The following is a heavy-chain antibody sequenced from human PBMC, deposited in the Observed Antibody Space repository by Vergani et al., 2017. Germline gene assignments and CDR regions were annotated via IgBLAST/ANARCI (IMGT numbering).Heavy chain of an antibody. V-gene: IGHV3-33*01. Sequence: QVQLVESGGGVVQRGRSLRLSCAASGFTFSDYVMHWVRQAPGKGLEWVAVIWFDGSNKYYADSVKGRFTISRDNSKKTLYLQMNSLRAEDTAVYYCARASPYCTNGVCQRNYYYMDVWGKGTTGTVSS. CDR2: IWFDGSNK. J-gene: IGHJ6*03. CDR1: GFTFSDYV. CDR3: ARASPYCTNGVCQRNYYYMDV. D-gene: IGHD2-8*01.